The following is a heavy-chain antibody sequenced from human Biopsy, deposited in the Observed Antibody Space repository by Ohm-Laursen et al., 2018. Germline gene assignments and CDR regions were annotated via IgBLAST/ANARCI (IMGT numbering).Heavy chain of an antibody. Sequence: VKVSYKTSGYTFTGYFLHWVRQVPGQGLEWMGWINPNSGTTKIAENFQGSVTMTRDTSITTAYLDLTRLTSDDTAVYFCAKGQDLTAGAEYFQYWGQGALITVSS. CDR1: GYTFTGYF. J-gene: IGHJ1*01. D-gene: IGHD3-9*01. CDR2: INPNSGTT. V-gene: IGHV1-2*04. CDR3: AKGQDLTAGAEYFQY.